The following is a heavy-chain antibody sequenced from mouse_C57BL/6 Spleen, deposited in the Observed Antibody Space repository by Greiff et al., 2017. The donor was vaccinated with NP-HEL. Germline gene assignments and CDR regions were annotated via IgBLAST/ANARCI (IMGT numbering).Heavy chain of an antibody. CDR1: GYTFTDYN. D-gene: IGHD1-1*01. CDR2: INPNNGGT. V-gene: IGHV1-22*01. J-gene: IGHJ4*01. Sequence: EVKLQQSGPELVKPGASVKMSCKASGYTFTDYNMHWVKQSHGKSLEWIGYINPNNGGTSYNQKFKGKATLTVNKSSSTAYMELRSLTSEDSAVYYCARRPDYYGSSSLAMDYWGQGTSVTVSS. CDR3: ARRPDYYGSSSLAMDY.